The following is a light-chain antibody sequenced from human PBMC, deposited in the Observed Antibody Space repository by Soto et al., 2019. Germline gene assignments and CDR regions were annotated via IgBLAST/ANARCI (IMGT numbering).Light chain of an antibody. CDR2: ADS. J-gene: IGKJ4*01. CDR3: QQTRTYPRT. V-gene: IGKV1-9*01. CDR1: QGIAAS. Sequence: DIQLTQSPSFLSASVGYIFTITCRASQGIAASLAWYQQKQGNPPRLLIYADSTLQSGVPSRLRGSGYGTRGTLTISSLENEDFATYYCQQTRTYPRTFGGGTKVDIK.